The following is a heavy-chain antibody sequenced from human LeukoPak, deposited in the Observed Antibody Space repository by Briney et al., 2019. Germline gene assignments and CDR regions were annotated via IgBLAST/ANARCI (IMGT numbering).Heavy chain of an antibody. CDR3: ASPYGAQGEYFFDY. Sequence: GGSLRLSCAASGFTFSSYWMSWVRQAPGKGLEWVANIKQEGSEKYYVECVKGRFTISRNNAKNSLYLQMNSLRAEDTAVYYCASPYGAQGEYFFDYWGQGTLVTVSS. CDR2: IKQEGSEK. D-gene: IGHD4-17*01. CDR1: GFTFSSYW. J-gene: IGHJ4*02. V-gene: IGHV3-7*01.